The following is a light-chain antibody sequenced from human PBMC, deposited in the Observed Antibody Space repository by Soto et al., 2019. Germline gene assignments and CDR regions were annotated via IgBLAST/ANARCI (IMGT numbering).Light chain of an antibody. V-gene: IGLV1-44*01. J-gene: IGLJ1*01. Sequence: QSVLTQPPSASGTPGQRVTISFSGSSSNIGSNTVNLYQQLPGTAPKLLIYSNNQRPSGVPDRFSGSKSGTSASLAISGLQSEDEADYYCAAWDDSLNGFYVFGTGTKVTVL. CDR3: AAWDDSLNGFYV. CDR2: SNN. CDR1: SSNIGSNT.